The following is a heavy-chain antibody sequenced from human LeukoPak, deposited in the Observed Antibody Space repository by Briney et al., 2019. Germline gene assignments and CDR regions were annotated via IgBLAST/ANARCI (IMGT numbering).Heavy chain of an antibody. Sequence: GGSLRLSCAASEFTFSSYGMHWVRQAPGTGLEWVAVISYDGSNKYYADSVKGRFTISRDNSKNTLYLQMNSLRAEDTAVYYCASSTPDYDILTTAFDIWGQGTMVTVSS. D-gene: IGHD3-9*01. CDR2: ISYDGSNK. J-gene: IGHJ3*02. V-gene: IGHV3-30*03. CDR3: ASSTPDYDILTTAFDI. CDR1: EFTFSSYG.